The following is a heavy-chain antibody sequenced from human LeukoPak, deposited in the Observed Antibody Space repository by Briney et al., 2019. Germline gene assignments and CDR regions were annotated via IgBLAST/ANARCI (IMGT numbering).Heavy chain of an antibody. J-gene: IGHJ4*02. CDR2: INGDGRDT. V-gene: IGHV3-7*01. CDR1: DFAFSSYW. D-gene: IGHD3-10*01. CDR3: ARGVNSAIDW. Sequence: GGSLRLSCAASDFAFSSYWMNWVRQASGKGLEWVANINGDGRDTYYVGSVRGRFTISRDNADNSLYLQMHNLRGDDTAVYYCARGVNSAIDWWGQGTLVTVSS.